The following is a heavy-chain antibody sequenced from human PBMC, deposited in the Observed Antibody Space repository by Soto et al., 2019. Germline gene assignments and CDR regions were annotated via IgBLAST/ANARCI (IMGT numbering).Heavy chain of an antibody. D-gene: IGHD3-22*01. J-gene: IGHJ4*02. Sequence: PSETLSLTCAVSGGYISSGGYSWSWIRQPPGKGLEWIGYIYHSGSTYYNPSLKSRVTISVDRSKNQFSLKLSSVTAADTAVYYCTRGIVVAAKHRAFHFDYWGQGTLVTVSS. CDR1: GGYISSGGYS. V-gene: IGHV4-30-2*01. CDR2: IYHSGST. CDR3: TRGIVVAAKHRAFHFDY.